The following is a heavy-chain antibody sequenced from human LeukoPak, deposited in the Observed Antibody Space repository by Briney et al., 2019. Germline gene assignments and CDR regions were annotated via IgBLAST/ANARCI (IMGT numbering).Heavy chain of an antibody. CDR2: ISGSGGST. CDR3: AKDGRVEQQLYYFDY. V-gene: IGHV3-23*01. D-gene: IGHD6-13*01. CDR1: GFTFSSYA. J-gene: IGHJ4*02. Sequence: GGSLRLSCAASGFTFSSYAMSWVRQAPGKGREWVSAISGSGGSTYYADSVKGRFTISRDDSKNTLYLQMNSLRAEDTAIYYCAKDGRVEQQLYYFDYWGQGTLVTVSS.